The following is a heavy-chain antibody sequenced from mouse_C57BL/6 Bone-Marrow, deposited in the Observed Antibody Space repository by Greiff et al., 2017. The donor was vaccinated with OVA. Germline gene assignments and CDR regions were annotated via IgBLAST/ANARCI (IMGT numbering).Heavy chain of an antibody. J-gene: IGHJ1*03. D-gene: IGHD2-4*01. CDR3: ARESYYDYGYWYCDV. Sequence: EVQLQESGPSLVRPSQTLSLTCTVTGFSINSDCYWIWIRQFPGNKLEYIGYTFYSGITYYNPSLESRTYITRDTSKNQFSLKLSSVTTEDTATYYCARESYYDYGYWYCDVWGTGTTVTVSS. V-gene: IGHV3-3*01. CDR1: GFSINSDCY. CDR2: TFYSGIT.